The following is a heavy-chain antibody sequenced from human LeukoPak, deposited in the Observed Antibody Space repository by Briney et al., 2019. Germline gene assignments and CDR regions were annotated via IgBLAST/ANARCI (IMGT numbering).Heavy chain of an antibody. V-gene: IGHV3-30*02. J-gene: IGHJ4*02. D-gene: IGHD3-22*01. CDR3: AKVSTYYYDSSGYYFDS. CDR1: GFTFSNYE. Sequence: GGSLRLSCAASGFTFSNYEMNWVRQAPGKGLEWVAFIRYDGSNKYYADSVKGRFTISRDNSKNTLYLQMNSLRAEDTAVYYCAKVSTYYYDSSGYYFDSWGQGTLVTVSS. CDR2: IRYDGSNK.